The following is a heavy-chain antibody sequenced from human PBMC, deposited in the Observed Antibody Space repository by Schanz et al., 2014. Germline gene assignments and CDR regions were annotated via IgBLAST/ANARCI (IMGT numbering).Heavy chain of an antibody. D-gene: IGHD3-22*01. J-gene: IGHJ4*02. CDR3: AREDYLDSSGYSCGY. V-gene: IGHV7-4-1*02. Sequence: QVQLVQSGSELKKPGASVKVSCKTSGYTFSSYGMNWVRQAPGQGPEWMGWINTNTGNPMYAQGFTGRFVFSLDTSVSTAYLQISSLKADDTAVYYCAREDYLDSSGYSCGYWGQGTLVTVSS. CDR1: GYTFSSYG. CDR2: INTNTGNP.